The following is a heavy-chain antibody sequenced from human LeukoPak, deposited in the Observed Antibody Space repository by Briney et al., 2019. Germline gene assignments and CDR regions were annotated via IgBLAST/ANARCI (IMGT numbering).Heavy chain of an antibody. CDR1: GYTFNNYD. D-gene: IGHD3-22*01. CDR3: ARSAEISGYWPKVVVDV. V-gene: IGHV1-8*01. J-gene: IGHJ6*02. CDR2: TKPNTGKT. Sequence: ASVKVSCKASGYTFNNYDINWLRQATGQGLEWMGWTKPNTGKTGYAQNFQGRVTMTSNTSISTAYMELSSLRSDDTAVYYCARSAEISGYWPKVVVDVWGQGTTVTVSS.